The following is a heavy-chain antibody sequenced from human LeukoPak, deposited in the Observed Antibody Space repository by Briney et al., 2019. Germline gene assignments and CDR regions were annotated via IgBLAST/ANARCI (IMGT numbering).Heavy chain of an antibody. CDR2: INHSGST. J-gene: IGHJ6*03. V-gene: IGHV4-34*01. Sequence: PSETLSLTCAVYGGSFSGYYWSWIRQPPGKGLEWIGEINHSGSTNYNPSLKSRVTISVDTSKNQFSLKLSSVTAADTAVYYCARVRYYYGSGSYRGPYYHYYMDVWGKGTTVTVSS. D-gene: IGHD3-10*01. CDR3: ARVRYYYGSGSYRGPYYHYYMDV. CDR1: GGSFSGYY.